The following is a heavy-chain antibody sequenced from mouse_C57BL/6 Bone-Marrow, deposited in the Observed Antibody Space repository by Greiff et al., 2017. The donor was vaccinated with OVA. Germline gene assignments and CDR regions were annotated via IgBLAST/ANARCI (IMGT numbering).Heavy chain of an antibody. Sequence: EVQLVESGEGLVKPGGSLKLSCAASGFTFSSYAMSWVRQTPEKRLEWVAYISSGGDYTYYADTVKGRFTISRDNARNTLYLQMSSLKSEDTAMYYCTRATTVVADYAMDYWGQGTSVTVSS. D-gene: IGHD1-1*01. V-gene: IGHV5-9-1*02. CDR3: TRATTVVADYAMDY. CDR1: GFTFSSYA. J-gene: IGHJ4*01. CDR2: ISSGGDYT.